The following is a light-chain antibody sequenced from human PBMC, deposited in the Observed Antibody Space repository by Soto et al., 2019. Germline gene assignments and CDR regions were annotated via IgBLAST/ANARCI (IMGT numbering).Light chain of an antibody. CDR1: SSDVGGYNY. CDR3: SSYAGSNVGV. J-gene: IGLJ3*02. Sequence: QSVLTQPPSASGSPGQSVTISCTGTSSDVGGYNYVSWYQQRPGKAPKLMIYEVTKRPSGVPDRFSGSKSGNTASLTVSGLQAEDEADYYCSSYAGSNVGVFGGGTKLTVL. V-gene: IGLV2-8*01. CDR2: EVT.